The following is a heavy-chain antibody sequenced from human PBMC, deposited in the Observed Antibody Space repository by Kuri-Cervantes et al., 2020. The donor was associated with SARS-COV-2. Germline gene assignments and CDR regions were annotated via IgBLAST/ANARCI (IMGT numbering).Heavy chain of an antibody. V-gene: IGHV4-34*01. J-gene: IGHJ4*02. CDR1: GGSFSGYY. Sequence: GSLRLSCAVYGGSFSGYYWSWIRQPPGKGLEWIGEINHSGSTNYNPSLKSRVTISVDTSKNQFSLKLSSVTAADTAVYYCARIQGGRKQFDLPHWGQGTLVTVSS. D-gene: IGHD5-24*01. CDR2: INHSGST. CDR3: ARIQGGRKQFDLPH.